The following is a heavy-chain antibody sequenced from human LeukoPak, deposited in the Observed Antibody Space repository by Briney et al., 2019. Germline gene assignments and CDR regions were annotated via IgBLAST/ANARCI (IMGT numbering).Heavy chain of an antibody. J-gene: IGHJ4*02. V-gene: IGHV3-20*04. D-gene: IGHD1-26*01. Sequence: PGGSLRLSCAASGFTFDDYGMSWVRQAPGKGLEWVSGINWNGGSTGYADSVKGRFTISRDNAKNSLYLQMNSLRAEDTALYYCARARGYSGSLLGYFDYWGQGTLVTVSS. CDR3: ARARGYSGSLLGYFDY. CDR2: INWNGGST. CDR1: GFTFDDYG.